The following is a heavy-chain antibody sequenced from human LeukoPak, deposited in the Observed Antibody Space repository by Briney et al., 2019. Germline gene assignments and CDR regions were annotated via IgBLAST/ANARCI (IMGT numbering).Heavy chain of an antibody. CDR1: GFTVSKNY. D-gene: IGHD1-1*01. CDR3: ARDPTGATDY. CDR2: IYSGGNT. J-gene: IGHJ4*02. Sequence: PGGSLRLSCAASGFTVSKNYMSWVRQATGKGLEWVSVIYSGGNTYYADPVKGRFTISRDNSKNTLYLQMNSLRAEDTAVYYCARDPTGATDYWGQGTLVTVSS. V-gene: IGHV3-53*01.